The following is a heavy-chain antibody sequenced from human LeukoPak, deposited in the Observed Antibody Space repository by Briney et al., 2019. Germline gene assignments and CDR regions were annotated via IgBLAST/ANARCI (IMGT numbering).Heavy chain of an antibody. V-gene: IGHV3-21*01. D-gene: IGHD1-26*01. Sequence: GGSLRLSCAASGFTFSNYTVNWVRQAPGKGLEWVSSISGSSIYIYYADSVKGRFTISRDNDKNSLYLQINSLRAEDTAVYYCASKVGATTDFYYYGMDVWGQGTTVTVSS. CDR3: ASKVGATTDFYYYGMDV. J-gene: IGHJ6*02. CDR1: GFTFSNYT. CDR2: ISGSSIYI.